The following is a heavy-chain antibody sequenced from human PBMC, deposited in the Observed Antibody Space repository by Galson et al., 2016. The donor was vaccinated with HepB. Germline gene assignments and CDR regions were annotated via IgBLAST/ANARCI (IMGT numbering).Heavy chain of an antibody. V-gene: IGHV3-74*01. J-gene: IGHJ2*01. CDR3: VREAEAAGERYLEL. Sequence: SLRLSCAASEFTFSRYWMLWVRQGPGTGPVWVARIDTDGSRTSYADFVKGRFTISRDNAKDTLYLQMNSLRAEDTAVYYYVREAEAAGERYLELWGRGTLVTVSS. D-gene: IGHD6-13*01. CDR2: IDTDGSRT. CDR1: EFTFSRYW.